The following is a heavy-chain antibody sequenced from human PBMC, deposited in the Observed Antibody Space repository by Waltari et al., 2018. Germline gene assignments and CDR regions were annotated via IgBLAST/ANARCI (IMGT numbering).Heavy chain of an antibody. V-gene: IGHV4-38-2*01. CDR2: IYHSGST. D-gene: IGHD6-19*01. Sequence: QVQLQESGPGLVKPSETLSLTCAVSGYSISSGYYWGWIRQPPGKGLEWIGSIYHSGSTDYNPSLKGRVTISVDTSKNQFSLKLSSVTAADTAVYYCARIAVAGDGHFQHWGQGTLVTVSS. J-gene: IGHJ1*01. CDR1: GYSISSGYY. CDR3: ARIAVAGDGHFQH.